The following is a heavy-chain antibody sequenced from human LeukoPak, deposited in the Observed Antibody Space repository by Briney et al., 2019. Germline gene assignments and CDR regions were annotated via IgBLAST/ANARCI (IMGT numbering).Heavy chain of an antibody. V-gene: IGHV4-59*01. CDR3: ARGRMVRGVTGPELDY. CDR1: GGSISSYY. D-gene: IGHD3-10*01. CDR2: IYYSGST. Sequence: SETLSLTCTVSGGSISSYYWSWIRQPPGKGLEWIGYIYYSGSTNYNPSLKSRVTISVDTSKNQFSLKLSSVTAADTAVYYCARGRMVRGVTGPELDYWGQGTLVTVSS. J-gene: IGHJ4*02.